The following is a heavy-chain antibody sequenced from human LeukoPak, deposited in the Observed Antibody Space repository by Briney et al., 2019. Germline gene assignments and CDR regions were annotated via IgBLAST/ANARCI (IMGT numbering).Heavy chain of an antibody. Sequence: SETLSLTCAVYGGSFSGYYWSWIRQPPGKGLEWIGEINHSGSTNYNPSLKSRVTISVDTSKNQFSLKLSSVTAADTAVYYCARDPGYSSGYSTGYFDYWGQGTLATVPS. CDR1: GGSFSGYY. J-gene: IGHJ4*02. CDR2: INHSGST. V-gene: IGHV4-34*01. CDR3: ARDPGYSSGYSTGYFDY. D-gene: IGHD6-19*01.